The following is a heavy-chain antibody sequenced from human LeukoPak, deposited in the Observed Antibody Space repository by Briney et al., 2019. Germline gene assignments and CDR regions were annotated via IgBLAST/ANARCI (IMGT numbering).Heavy chain of an antibody. J-gene: IGHJ3*02. CDR1: GFIFRSYS. D-gene: IGHD3-22*01. Sequence: KAGGSLRLSCAASGFIFRSYSMNWVRQAPGKGLEWVAFISTSSDTISYSDSVKGRFTISRDNSKNTLYLQMNSLRAEDTAVYYCAKDLFPLGRYYYDSSGYRPRTTAFDIWGQGTMVTVSS. CDR3: AKDLFPLGRYYYDSSGYRPRTTAFDI. V-gene: IGHV3-48*01. CDR2: ISTSSDTI.